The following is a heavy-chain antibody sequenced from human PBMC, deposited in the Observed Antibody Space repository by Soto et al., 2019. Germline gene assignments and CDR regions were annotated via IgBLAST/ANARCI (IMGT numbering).Heavy chain of an antibody. J-gene: IGHJ6*02. D-gene: IGHD3-22*01. CDR2: ISAYNGNT. CDR1: GYTFTSYG. Sequence: QVQLVQSGAEVKKPGASVKVSCKASGYTFTSYGISWVRQAPGQGLEWMGWISAYNGNTNYAQKLQGRVTMTTDTSTSTAYMELRSLRSDDTAVYYCARDSNYYESSGHYGMDVWGQGTTVTVSS. CDR3: ARDSNYYESSGHYGMDV. V-gene: IGHV1-18*01.